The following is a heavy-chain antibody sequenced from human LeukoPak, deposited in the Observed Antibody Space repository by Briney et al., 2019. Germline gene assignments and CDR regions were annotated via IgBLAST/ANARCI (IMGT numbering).Heavy chain of an antibody. CDR1: GFTFSSYS. V-gene: IGHV3-48*01. CDR3: ARDRLVAAAGTDVGPIDY. J-gene: IGHJ4*02. D-gene: IGHD6-13*01. Sequence: GGSLRLSCAASGFTFSSYSMNWVRQAPGKGLEWISYIRSSGSTTLYADSVEGRFTISRDNAKDSLYLQMNSLRAEDTAMYYCARDRLVAAAGTDVGPIDYWGQGTLVTVSS. CDR2: IRSSGSTT.